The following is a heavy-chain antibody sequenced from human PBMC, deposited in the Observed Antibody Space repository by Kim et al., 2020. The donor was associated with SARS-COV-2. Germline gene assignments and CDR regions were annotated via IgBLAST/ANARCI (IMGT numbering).Heavy chain of an antibody. CDR2: IRAGAGTT. Sequence: GGSLRLSCAASGFTLTNNAMSWVRQPLGRGLEWVSTIRAGAGTTYYANSVNGRFTISRDSSTHTLYLQLDSLRADDTAIYYCAKDRGGSGWPVFDYWGQGTLVTVTS. CDR3: AKDRGGSGWPVFDY. V-gene: IGHV3-23*01. D-gene: IGHD6-19*01. CDR1: GFTLTNNA. J-gene: IGHJ4*02.